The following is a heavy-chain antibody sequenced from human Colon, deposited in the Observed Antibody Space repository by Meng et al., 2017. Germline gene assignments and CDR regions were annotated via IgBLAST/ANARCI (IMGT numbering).Heavy chain of an antibody. CDR3: ARKRTSPGTLGFDY. J-gene: IGHJ4*02. CDR2: IYPSGRT. V-gene: IGHV4-4*02. CDR1: GDSISSGNG. D-gene: IGHD6-13*01. Sequence: QVQLEESGPGLAKPSGTLSLTCAGSGDSISSGNGWTWVRQPPGKGLEWIGEIYPSGRTSSNPSLQGRVTILLDKSKNQFSLELNSVTAADTAIYFCARKRTSPGTLGFDYWGQGTLVTVSS.